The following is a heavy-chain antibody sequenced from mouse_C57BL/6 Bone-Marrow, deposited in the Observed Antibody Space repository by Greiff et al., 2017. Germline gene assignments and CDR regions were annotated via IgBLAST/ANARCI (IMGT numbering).Heavy chain of an antibody. CDR3: ASDRWSWFAY. V-gene: IGHV5-4*01. CDR1: GFTFSSYA. J-gene: IGHJ3*01. CDR2: ISDGGSYT. Sequence: DVHLVESGGGLVKPGGSLKLSCAASGFTFSSYAMSWVRQTPEKRLEWVATISDGGSYTYYPDNVKGRFTISRDNAKNNLYLQMSHLKSEDTAMYYCASDRWSWFAYWGQGTLVTVSA.